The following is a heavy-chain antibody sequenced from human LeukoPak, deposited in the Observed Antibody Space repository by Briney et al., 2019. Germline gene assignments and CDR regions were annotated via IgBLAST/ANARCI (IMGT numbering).Heavy chain of an antibody. CDR3: ATRVRDYYDSSGYYYSSSEYFQH. V-gene: IGHV1-69*04. J-gene: IGHJ1*01. CDR2: IIPILGIA. D-gene: IGHD3-22*01. Sequence: ASVKVSCKASGGTFSSYAISWVRQAPGQGLEWMGRIIPILGIANYAQKFQGRVTITADKSTSTAYMELSSLRSEDTAVYYCATRVRDYYDSSGYYYSSSEYFQHWGQGTLVTVSS. CDR1: GGTFSSYA.